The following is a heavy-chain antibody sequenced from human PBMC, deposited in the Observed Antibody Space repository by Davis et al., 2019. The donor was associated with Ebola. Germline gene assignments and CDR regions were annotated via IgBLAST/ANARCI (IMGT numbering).Heavy chain of an antibody. V-gene: IGHV4-59*01. CDR2: IYYSGST. J-gene: IGHJ6*04. Sequence: SETLSLTCTVSGGSISSYYWSWIRQPSGKGLEWIGYIYYSGSTNYNPSLKSRVTISVDTSKNQFSLKLSSVTAADTAVYYCARVRYYPFYYGMDVWGKGTTVTVSS. CDR3: ARVRYYPFYYGMDV. CDR1: GGSISSYY. D-gene: IGHD3-16*02.